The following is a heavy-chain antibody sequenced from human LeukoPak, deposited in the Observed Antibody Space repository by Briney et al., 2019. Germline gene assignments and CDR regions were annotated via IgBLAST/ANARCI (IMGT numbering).Heavy chain of an antibody. D-gene: IGHD3-22*01. V-gene: IGHV1-69*05. CDR2: VIPIFGTA. Sequence: GSSVKVSCKASGGTFSSYAISWVRQAPGQGLEWMGGVIPIFGTANYAQKFQGRVTITTDESTSTAYMELSSLRSEDTAVYYCARQNPLYYYDSSGYYFDYWGQGTLVTVSS. CDR1: GGTFSSYA. J-gene: IGHJ4*02. CDR3: ARQNPLYYYDSSGYYFDY.